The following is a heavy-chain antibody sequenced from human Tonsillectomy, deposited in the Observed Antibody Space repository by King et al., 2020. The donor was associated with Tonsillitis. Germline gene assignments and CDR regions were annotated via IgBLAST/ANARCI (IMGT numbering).Heavy chain of an antibody. D-gene: IGHD1-1*01. V-gene: IGHV4-59*08. CDR1: GGSIRSYY. CDR3: ARHNNHQLARGGYYYYMDV. Sequence: QLQESGPGLVKPSETLSLTCTVSGGSIRSYYWSWIRQPPGKGLEWIGYIYYTGSTGYNPSLNSRVTISLDTSKNQFSLKLSSVTAADMAVYYCARHNNHQLARGGYYYYMDVWGKGTTVTVSS. CDR2: IYYTGST. J-gene: IGHJ6*03.